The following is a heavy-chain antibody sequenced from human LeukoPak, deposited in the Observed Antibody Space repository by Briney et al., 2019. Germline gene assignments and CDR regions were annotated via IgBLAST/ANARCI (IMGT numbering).Heavy chain of an antibody. J-gene: IGHJ4*02. CDR3: ARIGLFPGY. CDR1: GFTFSSYA. V-gene: IGHV3-64*01. D-gene: IGHD2-21*01. Sequence: GGSLRLSCAASGFTFSSYAMHWVRQAPGKGLEYVSAISSNGGSTYYANSVKGRFTISRDNSKNTLYLQMGSLRAEDMAVYYCARIGLFPGYWGQGTLVTVSS. CDR2: ISSNGGST.